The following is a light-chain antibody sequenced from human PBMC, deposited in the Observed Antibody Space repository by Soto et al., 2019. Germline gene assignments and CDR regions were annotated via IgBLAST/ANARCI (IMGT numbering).Light chain of an antibody. Sequence: DIQMTQSPSTLSASVGYRVTITCRASQSISSWLAWYQQKPGKAPKLLIYDASSLESGVPSRFSGSGSGTEFTLTISRLQPDDFATYYCQQYNSYSLWTFGQGTKVDIK. V-gene: IGKV1-5*01. CDR2: DAS. CDR3: QQYNSYSLWT. J-gene: IGKJ1*01. CDR1: QSISSW.